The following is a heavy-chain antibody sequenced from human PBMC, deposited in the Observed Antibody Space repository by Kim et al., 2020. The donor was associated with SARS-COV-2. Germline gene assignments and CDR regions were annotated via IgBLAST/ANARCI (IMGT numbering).Heavy chain of an antibody. Sequence: YADTVKCRFTNTRDNAKNKLYLQMMSLGAEATAVYYCARGTFTVLEPRWGQGTLVTVSS. V-gene: IGHV3-33*01. D-gene: IGHD3-3*01. J-gene: IGHJ4*02. CDR3: ARGTFTVLEPR.